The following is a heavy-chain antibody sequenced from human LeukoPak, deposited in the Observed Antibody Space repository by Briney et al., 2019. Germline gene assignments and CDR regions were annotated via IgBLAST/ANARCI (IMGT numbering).Heavy chain of an antibody. CDR3: AREYSSSSRGPPLYHYYMDV. CDR1: GGSISSSSYY. D-gene: IGHD6-6*01. Sequence: SETLSLTCTVSGGSISSSSYYWGWIRQPPRKGLEWIGSIYYSGSTYYNPSLKSRVTISVDTSKNQFSLKLSSVTAADTAVYYCAREYSSSSRGPPLYHYYMDVWGKGTTVTVSS. CDR2: IYYSGST. V-gene: IGHV4-39*07. J-gene: IGHJ6*03.